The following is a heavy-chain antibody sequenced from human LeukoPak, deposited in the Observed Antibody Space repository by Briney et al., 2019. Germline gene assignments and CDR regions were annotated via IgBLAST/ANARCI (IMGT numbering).Heavy chain of an antibody. J-gene: IGHJ4*02. D-gene: IGHD3-22*01. CDR1: GFTFSSYA. CDR3: ARDHDYYDSSGPFDY. Sequence: PGGSLRLSCAASGFTFSSYAMHWVRQAPGKGLEWVAVISYDGSNKYYADSVKGRFTISRDNSKNTLYLQMNSLRAEDTAVYYCARDHDYYDSSGPFDYWGQGTLVTVSS. CDR2: ISYDGSNK. V-gene: IGHV3-30*04.